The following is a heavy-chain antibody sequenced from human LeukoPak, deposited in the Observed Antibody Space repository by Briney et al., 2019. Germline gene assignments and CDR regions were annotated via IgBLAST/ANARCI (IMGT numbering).Heavy chain of an antibody. CDR2: ISGSGGST. D-gene: IGHD2-15*01. CDR1: GFTFSSYA. V-gene: IGHV3-23*01. Sequence: GGSLRLSCAASGFTFSSYAMSWVRQAPGKGLEWVSAISGSGGSTYYADSVKGRFTIPRDNSKNTLYLQMNSLRAEDTAVYYCAKGGYCSGGSCPLYYYYMDVWGKGTTVTVSS. J-gene: IGHJ6*03. CDR3: AKGGYCSGGSCPLYYYYMDV.